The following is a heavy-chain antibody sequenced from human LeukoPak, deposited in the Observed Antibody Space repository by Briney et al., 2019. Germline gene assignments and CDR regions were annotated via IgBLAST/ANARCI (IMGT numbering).Heavy chain of an antibody. Sequence: SETLSLTRTVSGGSISSYYWSWIRQPAGKGLEWIGRIYTSGSTNYNPSLKSRVTMSVDTSKNQFSLKLSSVTAADTAVYYCARAPPSGYVDAAMVVDYWGQGTLVTVSS. CDR1: GGSISSYY. CDR2: IYTSGST. CDR3: ARAPPSGYVDAAMVVDY. J-gene: IGHJ4*02. D-gene: IGHD5-18*01. V-gene: IGHV4-4*07.